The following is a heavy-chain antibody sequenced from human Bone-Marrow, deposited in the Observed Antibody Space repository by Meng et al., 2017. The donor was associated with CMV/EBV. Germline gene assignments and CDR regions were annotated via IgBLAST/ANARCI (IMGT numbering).Heavy chain of an antibody. CDR2: ISYDGSNK. Sequence: GESLKISCAASGFTFSSYAMHWVRQAPGKGLEWVAVISYDGSNKYYADSVKGRFTISRDNSKNTLYLQMNSLRAEDTAVYYCARSLYSGWYYVYYYYGMDVWGQGTTVTVSS. V-gene: IGHV3-30*04. CDR3: ARSLYSGWYYVYYYYGMDV. J-gene: IGHJ6*02. CDR1: GFTFSSYA. D-gene: IGHD6-19*01.